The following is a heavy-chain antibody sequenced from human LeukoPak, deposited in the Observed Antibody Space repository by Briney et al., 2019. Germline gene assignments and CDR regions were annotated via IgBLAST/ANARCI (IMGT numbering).Heavy chain of an antibody. CDR3: ATGDSGSLGYFQH. J-gene: IGHJ1*01. V-gene: IGHV1-46*01. CDR2: INPSGGST. D-gene: IGHD1-26*01. Sequence: ASVKVSCKASGYTFTSYYMHWVRQAPGQGLEWMGIINPSGGSTSYAQKFQGRVTMTTDTSTSTAYMELSSLRSEDTAVYYCATGDSGSLGYFQHWGQGTLVTVSS. CDR1: GYTFTSYY.